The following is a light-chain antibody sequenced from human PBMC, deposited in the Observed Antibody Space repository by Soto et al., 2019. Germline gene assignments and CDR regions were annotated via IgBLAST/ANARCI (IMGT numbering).Light chain of an antibody. J-gene: IGLJ1*01. Sequence: QSALTQPASVSGSPGQSITISCTGTSSDVGGYNLVSWYQQHPGKAPKLMIYEVSKRPSGVSNRFSGSKSGNTASLTISGLQAEDEADYYCCSYAGSSTVEYVFGTGTKVTVL. CDR2: EVS. CDR1: SSDVGGYNL. V-gene: IGLV2-23*02. CDR3: CSYAGSSTVEYV.